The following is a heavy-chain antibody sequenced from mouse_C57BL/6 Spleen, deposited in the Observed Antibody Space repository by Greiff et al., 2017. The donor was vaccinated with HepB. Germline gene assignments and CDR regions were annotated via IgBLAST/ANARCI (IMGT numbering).Heavy chain of an antibody. CDR3: AREGYVGYYEGYWYFDV. Sequence: QVQLQQSGPELVKPGASVKISCKASGYAFSSSWMNWVKQRPGKGLEWIGRIYPGDGDTNYNGKFKGKATLTADKSSSTAYMQLSSLTSEDSAVYFCAREGYVGYYEGYWYFDVWGTGTTVTVSS. V-gene: IGHV1-82*01. J-gene: IGHJ1*03. CDR2: IYPGDGDT. CDR1: GYAFSSSW. D-gene: IGHD2-3*01.